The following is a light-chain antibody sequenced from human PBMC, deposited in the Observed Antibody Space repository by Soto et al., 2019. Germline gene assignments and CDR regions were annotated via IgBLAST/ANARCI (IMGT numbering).Light chain of an antibody. J-gene: IGLJ1*01. Sequence: QSALTQPPSVSGAPGQTVTISCTGSSSNIGANFDVAWFQHLPGSAPKVLIYGNTNRPSGVPARFSGSKSGTSASLAITGLQAGDEADYYCQSYDSSLRAYVFGSGTKVTVL. V-gene: IGLV1-40*01. CDR1: SSNIGANFD. CDR2: GNT. CDR3: QSYDSSLRAYV.